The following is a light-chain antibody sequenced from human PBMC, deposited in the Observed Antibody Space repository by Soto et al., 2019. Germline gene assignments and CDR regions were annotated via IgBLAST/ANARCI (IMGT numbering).Light chain of an antibody. CDR1: QSVLSRTNNQNY. V-gene: IGKV4-1*01. CDR3: LQYSGTLAHS. Sequence: DIVMTQSPGSLPVSLGDRATINCRSSQSVLSRTNNQNYLAWYQQKPGHPPKLLIYWASTRESGVPDRFRGSRSGTDFTLTITNVQPEDVAIYYCLQYSGTLAHSFGGGTRVELK. CDR2: WAS. J-gene: IGKJ4*01.